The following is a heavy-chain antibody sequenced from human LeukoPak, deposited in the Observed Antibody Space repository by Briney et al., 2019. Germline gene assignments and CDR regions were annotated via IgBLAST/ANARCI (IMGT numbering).Heavy chain of an antibody. CDR3: ASRNYYDSSGYSRVDY. CDR2: IYYSGST. Sequence: SETLSLTCTVSGGSISSSSYYWGWIRQPPGKGLEWIGSIYYSGSTYYNPSLKSRVTISVDTSKNQFSLKLSSVTAADTAVYYCASRNYYDSSGYSRVDYWSQGTLVTVSS. D-gene: IGHD3-22*01. V-gene: IGHV4-39*01. J-gene: IGHJ4*02. CDR1: GGSISSSSYY.